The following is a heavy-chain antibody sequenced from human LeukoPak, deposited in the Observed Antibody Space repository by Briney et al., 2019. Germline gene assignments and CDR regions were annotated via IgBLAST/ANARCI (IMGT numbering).Heavy chain of an antibody. Sequence: GGSLRLSCAAPGFTFRSYAMSWVRQAPGKGLEWVSGLSGSGVSTYYADSVKGRFTISRDNSKNTLYLQMNSLRVEDTAVYYCAKVEQWQYFDYWGQGTLVTVSS. CDR2: LSGSGVST. J-gene: IGHJ4*02. CDR3: AKVEQWQYFDY. CDR1: GFTFRSYA. D-gene: IGHD6-19*01. V-gene: IGHV3-23*01.